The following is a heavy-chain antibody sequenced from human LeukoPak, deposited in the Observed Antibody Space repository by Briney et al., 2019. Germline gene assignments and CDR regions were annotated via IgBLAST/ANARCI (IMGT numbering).Heavy chain of an antibody. D-gene: IGHD3-10*01. J-gene: IGHJ4*02. Sequence: GGSLRLSCAASGFTFSNYAMSWVRQAPGKGLEWVSALSGSGGSTYYADPVKGRFTISRDNSKNTLYLQMNSLRAEDTAVYYCAKDLYYYGSGNYIDYWGQGTLVTVSS. CDR2: LSGSGGST. CDR1: GFTFSNYA. V-gene: IGHV3-23*01. CDR3: AKDLYYYGSGNYIDY.